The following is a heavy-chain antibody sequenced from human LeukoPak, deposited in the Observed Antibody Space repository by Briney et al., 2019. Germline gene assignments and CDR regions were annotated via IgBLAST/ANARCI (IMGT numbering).Heavy chain of an antibody. V-gene: IGHV1-8*01. J-gene: IGHJ4*02. CDR1: GYTFTSYD. D-gene: IGHD2/OR15-2a*01. CDR2: MNPNSGNT. Sequence: GASVKVSCKASGYTFTSYDINWVRQATGQGPEWMGWMNPNSGNTGYAQKFQGRVTMTRNTSISTAYMELSSLRSEDTAVYYCARDWPRIRRYFDYWGQGTLVTVSS. CDR3: ARDWPRIRRYFDY.